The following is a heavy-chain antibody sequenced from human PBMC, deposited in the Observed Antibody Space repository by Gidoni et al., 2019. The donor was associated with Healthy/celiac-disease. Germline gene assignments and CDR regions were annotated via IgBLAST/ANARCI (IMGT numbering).Heavy chain of an antibody. CDR1: GFTFSSYD. Sequence: EVQLVESGGGLVQPGGSLRLSCAASGFTFSSYDMHWVRQATGKGLEWVSAIGTAGDTYYPGSVKGRFTISRENAKNSLYLQMNSLRAGDTAVYYCARDGGSSGSNAFDIWGQGTMVTVSS. CDR2: IGTAGDT. CDR3: ARDGGSSGSNAFDI. D-gene: IGHD3-22*01. J-gene: IGHJ3*02. V-gene: IGHV3-13*01.